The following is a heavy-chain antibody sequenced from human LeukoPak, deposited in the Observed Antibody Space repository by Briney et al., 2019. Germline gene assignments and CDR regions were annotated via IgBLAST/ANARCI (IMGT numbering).Heavy chain of an antibody. CDR3: AREVSARTPTDI. Sequence: ASVTVSCKASRYTFTGYYMHWVRQAPGQGLEWMGWINPNSGGTNYAQKFQGRVTMTRDTSISTAYMELSRLRSDDTAVYYCAREVSARTPTDIWGQGTMVTVSS. V-gene: IGHV1-2*02. J-gene: IGHJ3*02. CDR1: RYTFTGYY. D-gene: IGHD2-8*01. CDR2: INPNSGGT.